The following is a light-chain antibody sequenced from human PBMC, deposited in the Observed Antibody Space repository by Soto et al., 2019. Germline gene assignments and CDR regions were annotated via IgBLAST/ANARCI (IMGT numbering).Light chain of an antibody. V-gene: IGKV3-20*01. Sequence: EIVLTQSPGTLSLSPEERATLSCRASQSLSSTYLAWYQQKPGQAPRLLIYGASNRATGIPDRFSGSGSGTDITLTISRLEPEDFAVYFCQHYGNSFGQGTKLEIK. CDR3: QHYGNS. CDR2: GAS. CDR1: QSLSSTY. J-gene: IGKJ2*01.